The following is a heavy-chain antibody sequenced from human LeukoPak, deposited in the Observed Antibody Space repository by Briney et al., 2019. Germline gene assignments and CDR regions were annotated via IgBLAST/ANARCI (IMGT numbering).Heavy chain of an antibody. CDR2: TNWDGAST. CDR3: GRVYCSTTSCYDYYDYYMDV. V-gene: IGHV3-20*04. CDR1: GFRFDDYG. J-gene: IGHJ6*03. D-gene: IGHD2-2*01. Sequence: GGSLRLSCAASGFRFDDYGMSWVRHVPGKGLEWVSGTNWDGASTGYADSVKGRFTISRDNVKNFLYLQMNSLGVEDTALYFCGRVYCSTTSCYDYYDYYMDVWGKGTTVTVSS.